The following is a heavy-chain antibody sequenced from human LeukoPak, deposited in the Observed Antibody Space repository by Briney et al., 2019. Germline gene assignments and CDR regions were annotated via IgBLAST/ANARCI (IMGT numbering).Heavy chain of an antibody. Sequence: VSVTLSCKASGYTFTGHYKHWIRQGPGQGNGLKGWINPNSGGTNYAQKFQGRVTMTRDTSISTAYMELSRLRSDDTAVYYCARGRLDYFDYWGQGTLVTVSS. J-gene: IGHJ4*02. D-gene: IGHD3-10*01. V-gene: IGHV1-2*02. CDR1: GYTFTGHY. CDR2: INPNSGGT. CDR3: ARGRLDYFDY.